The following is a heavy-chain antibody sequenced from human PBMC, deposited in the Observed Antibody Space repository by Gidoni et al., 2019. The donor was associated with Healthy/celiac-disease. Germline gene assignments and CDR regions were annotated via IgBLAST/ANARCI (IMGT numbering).Heavy chain of an antibody. CDR2: ISGSGAST. D-gene: IGHD2-15*01. Sequence: EVQLLESGGGLVQPGGSLRLSCAASGFTFSNYAMSWVRQAPGKGLEWVSAISGSGASTYYADSVKGRFTISRDNSKNTLYLQMNSLRAEDTAVYYCAKNRGYCSGGSCYFDYWGQGTLVTVSS. J-gene: IGHJ4*02. V-gene: IGHV3-23*01. CDR1: GFTFSNYA. CDR3: AKNRGYCSGGSCYFDY.